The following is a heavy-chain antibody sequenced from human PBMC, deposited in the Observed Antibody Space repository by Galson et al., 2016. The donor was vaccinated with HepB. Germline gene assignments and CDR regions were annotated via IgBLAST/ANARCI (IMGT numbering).Heavy chain of an antibody. CDR1: GGSISSGDNS. J-gene: IGHJ4*02. Sequence: LSLTCAVSGGSISSGDNSWSWIRQPPGKGLEWIGYIYDSGSTLYNPSLRGRVTISVDRSNNQFSLKLTSVTAADTAVYYCAREGGFGDPYYFDYWGQGTLVTVSS. D-gene: IGHD4-17*01. CDR2: IYDSGST. V-gene: IGHV4-30-2*01. CDR3: AREGGFGDPYYFDY.